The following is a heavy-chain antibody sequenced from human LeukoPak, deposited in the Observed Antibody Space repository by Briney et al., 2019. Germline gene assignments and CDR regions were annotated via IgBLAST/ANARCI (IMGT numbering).Heavy chain of an antibody. CDR2: IYYSGST. D-gene: IGHD4-17*01. V-gene: IGHV4-59*12. CDR3: ARTDYGDYVNY. Sequence: SETLSLTCTVSGGSISSYYWSWIRQPPGKGLEWIGYIYYSGSTNYNPSLKSRVTISVDTSKNQFSLKLSSVTAADTAVYYCARTDYGDYVNYWGQGTLVTVSS. J-gene: IGHJ4*02. CDR1: GGSISSYY.